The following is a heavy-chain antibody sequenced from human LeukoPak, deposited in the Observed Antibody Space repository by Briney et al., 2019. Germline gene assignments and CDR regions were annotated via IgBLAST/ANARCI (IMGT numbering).Heavy chain of an antibody. Sequence: PGGSLRLSCAASGFTFSSYAMSWVRQAPGEGLQWVSGISGSGSGTYYADSVRGRFTISRDNSKNTLYLQMNSLRAEDTAVYYCAKGESESTSSFYYYYYMDVWGKGTTVTVSS. CDR3: AKGESESTSSFYYYYYMDV. CDR2: ISGSGSGT. V-gene: IGHV3-23*01. J-gene: IGHJ6*03. CDR1: GFTFSSYA. D-gene: IGHD2-2*01.